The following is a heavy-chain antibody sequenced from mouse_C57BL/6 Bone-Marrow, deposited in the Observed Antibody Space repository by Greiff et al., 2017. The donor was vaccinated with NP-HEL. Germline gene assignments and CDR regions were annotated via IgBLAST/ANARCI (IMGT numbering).Heavy chain of an antibody. D-gene: IGHD2-3*01. J-gene: IGHJ3*01. V-gene: IGHV1-52*01. CDR2: IDPSDSET. CDR3: ARSRDGYRFAY. Sequence: QVQLQQPGAELVRPGSSVKLSCKASGYTFTSYWMHWVKQRPIQGLEWIGNIDPSDSETHYNQKFKDKATLTVDKSSSTAYMQLSSLTSEDSAVYYCARSRDGYRFAYWGQGTLVTVSA. CDR1: GYTFTSYW.